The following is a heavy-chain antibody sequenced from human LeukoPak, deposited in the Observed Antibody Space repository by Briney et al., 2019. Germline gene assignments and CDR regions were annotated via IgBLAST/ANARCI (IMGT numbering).Heavy chain of an antibody. D-gene: IGHD2-2*01. CDR3: AREVSCSSTSCLGAFDI. J-gene: IGHJ3*02. CDR2: ISSSSYI. V-gene: IGHV3-21*01. CDR1: GFTFSSYS. Sequence: GGSPRLSCAASGFTFSSYSMNWGRQAPGKGLEWVSSISSSSYIYYADSVKGRFTISRDNAKNSLYLQMNSLRAEDTAVYYCAREVSCSSTSCLGAFDIWGQGTMVTVSS.